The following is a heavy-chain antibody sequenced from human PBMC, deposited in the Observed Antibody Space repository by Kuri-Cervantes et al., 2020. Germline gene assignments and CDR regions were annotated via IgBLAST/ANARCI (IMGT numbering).Heavy chain of an antibody. J-gene: IGHJ5*02. Sequence: ASVKVSCKASGYTFTSYDINWVRQATGQGLEWMGWMNPNSGNTVYAQKFQGRVTITRNTYISTAYMELSSLRSEDTAVYYCARGPPAAAGNLNHWGQGTLVTVSS. CDR3: ARGPPAAAGNLNH. CDR1: GYTFTSYD. CDR2: MNPNSGNT. D-gene: IGHD6-13*01. V-gene: IGHV1-8*01.